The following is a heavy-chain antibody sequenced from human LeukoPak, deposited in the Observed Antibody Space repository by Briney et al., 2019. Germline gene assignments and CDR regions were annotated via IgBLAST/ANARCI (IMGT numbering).Heavy chain of an antibody. CDR3: ATAGEYCSGGSCYSGVYFDY. Sequence: SVKVSCKASGGTFSTYAVTWVRQAPGQGLEWMGGIISIFGKADYAQKFQDRVTITADESTSTAYMELSSLRSEDTALYYCATAGEYCSGGSCYSGVYFDYWGQGTLVTVSS. V-gene: IGHV1-69*13. CDR1: GGTFSTYA. D-gene: IGHD2-15*01. CDR2: IISIFGKA. J-gene: IGHJ4*02.